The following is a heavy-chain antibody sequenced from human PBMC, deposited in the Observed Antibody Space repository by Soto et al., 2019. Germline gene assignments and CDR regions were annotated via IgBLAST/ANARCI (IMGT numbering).Heavy chain of an antibody. V-gene: IGHV3-23*01. D-gene: IGHD2-21*01. CDR2: ISGSGSST. Sequence: PGGSLRLSCVASGFTFNKHALAWVRQAPGKGLEWVSAISGSGSSTYDSDSVKGRFTISRDNSNNTLYLQMNSLRAEDTAIYYCARKHRVITVISAFDNWGQGTPVTVSS. CDR1: GFTFNKHA. CDR3: ARKHRVITVISAFDN. J-gene: IGHJ4*02.